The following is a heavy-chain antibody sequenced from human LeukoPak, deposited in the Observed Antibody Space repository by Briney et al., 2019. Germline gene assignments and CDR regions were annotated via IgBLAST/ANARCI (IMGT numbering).Heavy chain of an antibody. V-gene: IGHV1-69*01. CDR3: ARDYYNSSGYHDAFDI. D-gene: IGHD3-22*01. CDR2: IIPIFGTA. Sequence: ASVKVSCKASGGTSSSYAISWVRQAPGQGLEWMGGIIPIFGTANYAQKFQGRVTITADESTSTAYMELSSLRSEDTAVYYCARDYYNSSGYHDAFDIWGQGTMVTVSS. J-gene: IGHJ3*02. CDR1: GGTSSSYA.